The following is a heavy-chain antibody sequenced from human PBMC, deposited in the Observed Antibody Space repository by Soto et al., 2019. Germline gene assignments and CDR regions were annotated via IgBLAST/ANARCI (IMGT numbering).Heavy chain of an antibody. CDR2: VYSTGST. CDR3: ARDAIRGSAAMYFCARGQTVFHSSPDHYPFDY. Sequence: SETLSLTCTVTGASIRGSYYFWSWIRQPPGEGLEWLGYVYSTGSTYYNPSLKSRISMSVDTSKNQFSLILSSVSAADTAVYYCARDAIRGSAAMYFCARGQTVFHSSPDHYPFDYWGQGTLVTVSS. V-gene: IGHV4-30-4*08. D-gene: IGHD2-8*01. J-gene: IGHJ4*01. CDR1: GASIRGSYYF.